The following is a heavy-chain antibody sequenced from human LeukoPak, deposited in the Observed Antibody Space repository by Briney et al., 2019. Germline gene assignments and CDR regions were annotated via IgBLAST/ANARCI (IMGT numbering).Heavy chain of an antibody. J-gene: IGHJ4*02. V-gene: IGHV4-31*03. CDR2: IYYSGST. CDR1: GGSISSGGYY. Sequence: SETLSLSCTVSGGSISSGGYYWSWIRQHPGKGLEWIGYIYYSGSTYYSPSLKSRVTISVDTSKNQFSLKLSSVTAADTAVYYCARGGYYDSSGYYPFDYWGQGTLVTVSS. CDR3: ARGGYYDSSGYYPFDY. D-gene: IGHD3-22*01.